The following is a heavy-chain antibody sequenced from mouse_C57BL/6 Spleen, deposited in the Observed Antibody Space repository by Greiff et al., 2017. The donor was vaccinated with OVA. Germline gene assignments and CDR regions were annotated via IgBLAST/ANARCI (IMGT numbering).Heavy chain of an antibody. D-gene: IGHD4-1*01. J-gene: IGHJ3*01. Sequence: QVQLQQPGAELVRPGSSVKLSCKASGYTFTSYWMDWVKQRPGQGLEWIGNIYPSDSETHYNQKFKDKATLTVDKSSSTAYMQLSSLTSEDSAVYYCAREGLGRRIAYWGQGTLVTVSA. CDR2: IYPSDSET. V-gene: IGHV1-61*01. CDR1: GYTFTSYW. CDR3: AREGLGRRIAY.